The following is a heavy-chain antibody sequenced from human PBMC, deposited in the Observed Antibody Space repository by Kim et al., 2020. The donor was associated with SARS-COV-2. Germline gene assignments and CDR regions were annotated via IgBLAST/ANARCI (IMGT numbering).Heavy chain of an antibody. J-gene: IGHJ5*02. CDR3: ARFIVATGHDWFDP. V-gene: IGHV1-69*02. Sequence: APQFQGRVTITADKSTSTAYMGLSSLSSEDTAVYYCARFIVATGHDWFDPWGQGTLVTISS. D-gene: IGHD5-12*01.